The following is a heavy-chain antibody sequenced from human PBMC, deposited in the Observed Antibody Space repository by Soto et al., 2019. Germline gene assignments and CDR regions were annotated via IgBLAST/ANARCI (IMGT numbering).Heavy chain of an antibody. CDR3: ARDRRPASYLGLGV. J-gene: IGHJ6*02. CDR2: IKQDGSET. D-gene: IGHD3-10*01. Sequence: EVQLVEFGGGLVQPGGSLRLSCEVSGLTFSSYWMSWVRQAPGKGLEWVANIKQDGSETFYVDSVKGRFTVSRDNAKNSLFLQLNSLRVEDTAVYYCARDRRPASYLGLGVWGQGTTVMVSS. CDR1: GLTFSSYW. V-gene: IGHV3-7*05.